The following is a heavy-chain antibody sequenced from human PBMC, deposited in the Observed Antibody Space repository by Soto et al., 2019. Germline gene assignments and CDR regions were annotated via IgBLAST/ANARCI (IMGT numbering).Heavy chain of an antibody. J-gene: IGHJ6*02. Sequence: PSDTLSLTCPVYSSSITSPSSQWGWSRRPPGKWLEWIGNFYYSGSTYYNPSLRSRVTISVDASKNHFSVKVSSVTATDTAVYYCARSVGVYYYGMDVWGQGTTVTVS. CDR1: SSSITSPSSQ. CDR2: FYYSGST. D-gene: IGHD1-26*01. V-gene: IGHV4-39*01. CDR3: ARSVGVYYYGMDV.